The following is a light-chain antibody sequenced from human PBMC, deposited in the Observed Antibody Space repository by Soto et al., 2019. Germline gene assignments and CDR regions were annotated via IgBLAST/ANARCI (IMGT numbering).Light chain of an antibody. Sequence: QPVLTQPPSVSGAPGQRVTISCTGSSSNIGAGYDVQWYQQLPGTAPKLLIYGNSNRPSGVPDRFSGSKSGTSASLAITGLQAEDEADYYCQSYESSLSGVVFGGGTKLTVL. CDR1: SSNIGAGYD. V-gene: IGLV1-40*01. CDR2: GNS. CDR3: QSYESSLSGVV. J-gene: IGLJ2*01.